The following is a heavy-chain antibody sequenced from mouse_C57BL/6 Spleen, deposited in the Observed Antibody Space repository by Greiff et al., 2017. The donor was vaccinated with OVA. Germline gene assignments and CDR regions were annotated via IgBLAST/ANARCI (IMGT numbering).Heavy chain of an antibody. CDR3: ARSDYYGISYYFDY. V-gene: IGHV2-2*01. CDR2: IWSGGST. Sequence: VQLQQSGPGLVQPSQSLSISCTVSGFSLTSYGVHWVRQSPGKGLEWLGVIWSGGSTDYNAAFISRLSTSKDNSKSQVFFKMTSLQADDTAIYYCARSDYYGISYYFDYWGQGTTLTVSS. CDR1: GFSLTSYG. J-gene: IGHJ2*01. D-gene: IGHD1-1*01.